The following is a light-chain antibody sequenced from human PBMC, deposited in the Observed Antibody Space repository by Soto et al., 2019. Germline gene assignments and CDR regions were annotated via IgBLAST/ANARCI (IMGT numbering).Light chain of an antibody. V-gene: IGKV1-5*03. J-gene: IGKJ1*01. CDR1: QTISSW. Sequence: DIQMTQSPSTLSGSVGDRVTITCRASQTISSWLAWYQQKPGKAPKLLIYKASTLKSGVPSRFSGSGSGTEFTLTITSLQADDFATYYCQQYDKYWTFGRGTKVDIK. CDR2: KAS. CDR3: QQYDKYWT.